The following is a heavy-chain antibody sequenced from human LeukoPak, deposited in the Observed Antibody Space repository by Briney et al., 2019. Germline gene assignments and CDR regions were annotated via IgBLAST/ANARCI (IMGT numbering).Heavy chain of an antibody. Sequence: SETLSLTCTVSGYSISSGYYWGWIRQPPGKGLEWIGYIYYSGSTYYNPSLKSRVTISVDTSKNQFSLKLSSVTAADTAVYYCAREYVGYRNYYYYYMDVWGKGTTVTVSS. CDR3: AREYVGYRNYYYYYMDV. CDR2: IYYSGST. V-gene: IGHV4-38-2*02. J-gene: IGHJ6*03. D-gene: IGHD6-13*01. CDR1: GYSISSGYY.